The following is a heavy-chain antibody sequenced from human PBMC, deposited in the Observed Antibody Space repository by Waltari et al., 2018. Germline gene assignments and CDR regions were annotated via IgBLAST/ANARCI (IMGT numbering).Heavy chain of an antibody. V-gene: IGHV4-39*07. CDR2: IHYIGDT. CDR3: ARGLIAAREAAAGTQYDSSYYYGMDV. Sequence: QLQLQESGPGLVEPSETLSLTCTASGDSISNNNYYWGWIRQPRGTGLQWIGSIHYIGDTYYSSSLKSRVIISVDTSNNQFSLRLTSVTAADTAVYYCARGLIAAREAAAGTQYDSSYYYGMDVWGQGTTVTVSS. CDR1: GDSISNNNYY. D-gene: IGHD6-13*01. J-gene: IGHJ6*02.